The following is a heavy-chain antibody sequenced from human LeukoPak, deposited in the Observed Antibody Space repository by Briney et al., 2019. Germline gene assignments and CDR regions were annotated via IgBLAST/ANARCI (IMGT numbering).Heavy chain of an antibody. CDR3: ARGGYDSYDY. Sequence: SQTLSLTCTVSGGSISSGGYYWSWIRQHPGKGLEWIGYIYYSGSTYYNPSLKSRVTISVDTSKNQISLKLSSVTAADTAVYYCARGGYDSYDYWGQGTLVTVSS. CDR2: IYYSGST. CDR1: GGSISSGGYY. J-gene: IGHJ4*02. D-gene: IGHD5-12*01. V-gene: IGHV4-31*03.